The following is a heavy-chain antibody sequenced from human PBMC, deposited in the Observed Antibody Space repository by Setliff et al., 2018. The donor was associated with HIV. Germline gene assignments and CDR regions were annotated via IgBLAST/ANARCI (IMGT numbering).Heavy chain of an antibody. V-gene: IGHV1-8*02. D-gene: IGHD2-21*01. Sequence: ASVKVSCKASGYTFTNSDIDWVRQAPGQGLEWMGWMNPKSGNTGYAQKFQGRVTMTSKTFIGTAYMELSSLTSEDTAVYDCARGHLDYNYWEDIVGHWFDPWGQGTLVTVSS. J-gene: IGHJ5*02. CDR3: ARGHLDYNYWEDIVGHWFDP. CDR2: MNPKSGNT. CDR1: GYTFTNSD.